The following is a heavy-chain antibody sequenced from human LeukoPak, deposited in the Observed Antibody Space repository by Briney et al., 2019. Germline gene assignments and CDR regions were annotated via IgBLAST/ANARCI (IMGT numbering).Heavy chain of an antibody. J-gene: IGHJ4*02. CDR3: ARVASASFES. Sequence: SQTLSLTRAISGDSVSNNSATWNWLRQSPSRGLEWLGRTYFRSKWYNVYAVSVKSRITINPDTSKNQFSLQMTSVTPEDTAVYYCARVASASFESWGQGTLVTVSS. V-gene: IGHV6-1*01. CDR1: GDSVSNNSAT. CDR2: TYFRSKWYN.